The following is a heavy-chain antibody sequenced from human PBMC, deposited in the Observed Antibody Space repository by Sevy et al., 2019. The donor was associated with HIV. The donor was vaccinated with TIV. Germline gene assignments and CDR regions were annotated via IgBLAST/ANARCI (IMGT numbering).Heavy chain of an antibody. J-gene: IGHJ4*02. D-gene: IGHD1-20*01. V-gene: IGHV4-59*01. CDR3: ARVGFNWNDVDY. CDR1: DGSMNIYY. CDR2: IYYSGST. Sequence: SETLSLTCTVSDGSMNIYYWSWIRQPPGKGLEWIGYIYYSGSTNYNPSLKSRLTMSIDTSKNQFSLKLSSVTDADTAVYYCARVGFNWNDVDYWGQGTLVTVSS.